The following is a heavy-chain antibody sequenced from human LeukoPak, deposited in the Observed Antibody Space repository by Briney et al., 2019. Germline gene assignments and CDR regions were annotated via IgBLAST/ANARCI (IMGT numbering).Heavy chain of an antibody. Sequence: GGSLRLSCAAAGFTFSSYCMHWVRQAPGKGREWVANIKQDGSEKHYVDSVKGRFTISRDNAKNSLYLQMNSLRAEDTAVYYCATSCSRAICSRGFDYWGQGTLVTVSS. J-gene: IGHJ4*02. CDR1: GFTFSSYC. CDR3: ATSCSRAICSRGFDY. CDR2: IKQDGSEK. D-gene: IGHD2-2*01. V-gene: IGHV3-7*01.